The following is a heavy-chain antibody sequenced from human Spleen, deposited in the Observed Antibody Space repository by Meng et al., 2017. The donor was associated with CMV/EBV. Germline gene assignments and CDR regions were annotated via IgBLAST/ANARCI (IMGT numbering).Heavy chain of an antibody. CDR1: GGTFSSYA. CDR2: IIPIFGTA. V-gene: IGHV1-69*05. D-gene: IGHD4/OR15-4a*01. J-gene: IGHJ6*02. Sequence: TVKVSCKASGGTFSSYAISWVRQAPGQGLEWMGGIIPIFGTANYAQKFQGRVTITTDESTSTAYMELSSLRSEDTAVYYCARDGAKGVYYYYGMDVWGQGTTVTVSS. CDR3: ARDGAKGVYYYYGMDV.